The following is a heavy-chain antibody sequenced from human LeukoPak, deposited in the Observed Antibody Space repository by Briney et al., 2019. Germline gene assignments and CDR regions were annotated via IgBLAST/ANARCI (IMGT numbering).Heavy chain of an antibody. CDR1: GGSILTTNW. V-gene: IGHV4-4*02. CDR3: TRESGAFSPFGF. Sequence: SETLPLTCAVSGGSILTTNWWSWVRQPPGKGLEWIGEVHLSGASNYNPSLKSRVNMSIDKSKNQLSLELTSVTAADTAIYYCTRESGAFSPFGFWGQGTLDTVPS. D-gene: IGHD1-26*01. CDR2: VHLSGAS. J-gene: IGHJ4*02.